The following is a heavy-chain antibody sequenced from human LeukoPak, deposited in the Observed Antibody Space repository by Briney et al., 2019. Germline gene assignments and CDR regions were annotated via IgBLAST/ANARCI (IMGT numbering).Heavy chain of an antibody. CDR2: IIPIFGTA. Sequence: SVKVSCKASGGTFSSYAISWVRQAPGQGLEWMGGIIPIFGTANYAQKFQGRVTITADESTSTAYMELSSLRSEDTAVYYCARGGEQWLAYGSGSYYYGMDVWGQGTTVTVSS. J-gene: IGHJ6*02. V-gene: IGHV1-69*13. CDR3: ARGGEQWLAYGSGSYYYGMDV. CDR1: GGTFSSYA. D-gene: IGHD6-19*01.